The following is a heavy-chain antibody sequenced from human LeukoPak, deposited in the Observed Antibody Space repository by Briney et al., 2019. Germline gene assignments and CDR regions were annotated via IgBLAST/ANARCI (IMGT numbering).Heavy chain of an antibody. D-gene: IGHD3-10*02. V-gene: IGHV3-48*03. Sequence: PGGSLILSCSTSGFTFSSYEMNWVRQAPGKGLERVSYISSSGSTIYYVDSVECRFTISRDNPKNSLYLQMNSLRAEDTAVYYCAELGITMIGGVWGKGTTVTISS. J-gene: IGHJ6*04. CDR3: AELGITMIGGV. CDR1: GFTFSSYE. CDR2: ISSSGSTI.